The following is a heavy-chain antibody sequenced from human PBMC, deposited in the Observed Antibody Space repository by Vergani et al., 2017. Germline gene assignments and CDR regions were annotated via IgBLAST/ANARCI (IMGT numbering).Heavy chain of an antibody. CDR1: GFTFSSYG. CDR3: AKDKPDTAMDNRNYFDY. CDR2: ISYDGSNK. J-gene: IGHJ4*02. Sequence: VQLVESGGGVVQPWRSLRLSCAASGFTFSSYGMHWVRQAPGKGLEWVAVISYDGSNKYYADSVKGRFTISRDNSKNTLYLQMNSLRAEDTAVYYCAKDKPDTAMDNRNYFDYWGQGTLVTVSS. D-gene: IGHD5-18*01. V-gene: IGHV3-30*18.